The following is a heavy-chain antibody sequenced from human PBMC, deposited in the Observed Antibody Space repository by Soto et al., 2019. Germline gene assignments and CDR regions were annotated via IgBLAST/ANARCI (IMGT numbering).Heavy chain of an antibody. V-gene: IGHV4-59*01. CDR2: IYYSGDT. CDR1: GGFNGSFY. D-gene: IGHD6-19*01. CDR3: ARMYSNGWPAYFDL. J-gene: IGHJ2*01. Sequence: PSETLSLTCTVSGGFNGSFYWSWIRQPPGKGPEWIGHIYYSGDTNYNPSLKSRVTMSVDTSKKQFSLKLSALTAADTAVYYCARMYSNGWPAYFDLWGRGTLVTVSS.